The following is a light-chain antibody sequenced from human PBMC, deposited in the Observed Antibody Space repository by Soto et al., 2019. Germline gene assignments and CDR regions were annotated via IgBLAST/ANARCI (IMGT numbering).Light chain of an antibody. Sequence: QSVLTQPPSASGTPGQRVTISCSGSSSNIGNHYVYWYQQLPGTAPKLLIYSNNQRPSGVPDRFSGSKSGTSASLAISGLRSEDEADYFCAAWDDSLSGPVFGGGTKVTVL. CDR1: SSNIGNHY. CDR3: AAWDDSLSGPV. CDR2: SNN. V-gene: IGLV1-47*01. J-gene: IGLJ3*02.